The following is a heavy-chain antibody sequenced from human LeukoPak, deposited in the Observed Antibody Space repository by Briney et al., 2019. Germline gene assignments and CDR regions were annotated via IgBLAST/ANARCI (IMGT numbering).Heavy chain of an antibody. CDR3: TTRITLIRGVLSDFDY. J-gene: IGHJ4*02. V-gene: IGHV3-15*01. Sequence: GGSLRQSCAASGFTFSNAWMSWVRQAPGKGLEWVGRIKSKTEGGTTNYAAPVKGRFSISRDDSKNTLYLQMNSLKIEDTGVYYCTTRITLIRGVLSDFDYWGQGTLVTVSS. D-gene: IGHD3-10*01. CDR1: GFTFSNAW. CDR2: IKSKTEGGTT.